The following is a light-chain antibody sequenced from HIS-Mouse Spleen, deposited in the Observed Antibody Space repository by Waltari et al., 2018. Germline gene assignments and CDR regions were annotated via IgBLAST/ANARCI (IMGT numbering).Light chain of an antibody. CDR3: SSYTSSSFNVV. Sequence: QSALTQPASVSGSPGQSITISCTGTSSDVGGYNYVSWYQQHPGKAPKPMIYDVSNRPSGVSNRFSGSKSGNTASLTISGLQAEDEAEYYCSSYTSSSFNVVFGGGTKLTVL. V-gene: IGLV2-14*03. CDR1: SSDVGGYNY. J-gene: IGLJ2*01. CDR2: DVS.